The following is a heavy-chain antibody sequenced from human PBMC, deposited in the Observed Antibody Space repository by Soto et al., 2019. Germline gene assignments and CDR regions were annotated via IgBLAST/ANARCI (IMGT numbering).Heavy chain of an antibody. CDR2: IYYSGST. Sequence: SETLSLTCTVSGGSISSSSYYWGWIRQPPGKGLEWIGSIYYSGSTYYNPSLKSRVTISVDTSKNQFSLKLSSVTAADTAVYYCARHALRFIAAAGQSYYFDYWGQGTLVTVS. V-gene: IGHV4-39*01. CDR3: ARHALRFIAAAGQSYYFDY. D-gene: IGHD6-13*01. CDR1: GGSISSSSYY. J-gene: IGHJ4*02.